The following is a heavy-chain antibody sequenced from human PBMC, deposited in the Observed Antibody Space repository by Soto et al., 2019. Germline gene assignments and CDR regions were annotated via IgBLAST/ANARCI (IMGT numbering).Heavy chain of an antibody. CDR1: GYTFTSYG. Sequence: ASVKVSCKASGYTFTSYGISWVRQAPGQGLEWMGWISAYNGNTNYAQKLQGRVTMTTDTSTSTAYMELRSLRSDDTAVYYCARVPLVDYYDFWSGYMDYWGQGTLVTVSS. CDR2: ISAYNGNT. D-gene: IGHD3-3*01. V-gene: IGHV1-18*01. CDR3: ARVPLVDYYDFWSGYMDY. J-gene: IGHJ4*02.